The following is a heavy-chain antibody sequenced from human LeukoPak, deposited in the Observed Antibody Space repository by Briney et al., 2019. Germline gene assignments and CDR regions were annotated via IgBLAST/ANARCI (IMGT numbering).Heavy chain of an antibody. CDR2: ISYDGSNK. CDR1: GFTFSSYA. J-gene: IGHJ4*02. V-gene: IGHV3-30*04. CDR3: ARRPSGSLNFDY. D-gene: IGHD1-26*01. Sequence: GGPLRLSCAASGFTFSSYAMHWVRQPPGKGLEWVAVISYDGSNKYYADSVKGRFTISRDNSKNTLYLQMNSLRAEDTAVYYCARRPSGSLNFDYWGQGTLVTVSS.